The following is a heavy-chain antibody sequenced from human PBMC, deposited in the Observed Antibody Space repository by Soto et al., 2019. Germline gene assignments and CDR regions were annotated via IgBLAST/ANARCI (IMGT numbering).Heavy chain of an antibody. CDR3: VRDCSSTSCYGYYYYGMDV. D-gene: IGHD2-2*01. CDR2: IIPIFGTA. Sequence: SVKVSCKASGGTFSSYAISWVRQAPGQGLEWMGGIIPIFGTANYSQKFQGRVTINEDESPSKAYMELSSLRCEDTAVYYCVRDCSSTSCYGYYYYGMDVWGQGTTVTVSS. CDR1: GGTFSSYA. V-gene: IGHV1-69*13. J-gene: IGHJ6*02.